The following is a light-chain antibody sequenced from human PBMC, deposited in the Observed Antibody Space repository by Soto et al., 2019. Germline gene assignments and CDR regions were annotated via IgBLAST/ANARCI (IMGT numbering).Light chain of an antibody. V-gene: IGKV3-15*01. CDR1: QSVSSN. Sequence: ETVMTQSPATLSVSPGERATLSCRASQSVSSNLAWYQQKPGQAPRRLIYDASTRATGIPARFSGSGSGTEFTLTISSLQSEDFAVYYCQQYNTWPLTFGPGTKVDIK. CDR2: DAS. J-gene: IGKJ3*01. CDR3: QQYNTWPLT.